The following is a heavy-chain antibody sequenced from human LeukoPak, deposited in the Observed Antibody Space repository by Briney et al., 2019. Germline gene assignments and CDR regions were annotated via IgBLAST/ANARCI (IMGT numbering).Heavy chain of an antibody. Sequence: PSETLSLTCTVSGGSISSYYWSWIRQPPGKGLEWIGYIYYSGSTNYNPSLKSRVTISVDTSKNQFSLKLSSVTAADTAVYYCARARPPEDYYDSSGYYFDYWGQGTLVTVSS. CDR1: GGSISSYY. D-gene: IGHD3-22*01. CDR2: IYYSGST. J-gene: IGHJ4*02. V-gene: IGHV4-59*12. CDR3: ARARPPEDYYDSSGYYFDY.